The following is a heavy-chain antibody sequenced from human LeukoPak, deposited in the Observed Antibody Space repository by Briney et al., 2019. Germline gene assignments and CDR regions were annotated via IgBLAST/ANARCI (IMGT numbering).Heavy chain of an antibody. J-gene: IGHJ4*02. V-gene: IGHV4-34*01. D-gene: IGHD6-6*01. CDR2: INHSGST. CDR3: ARGQSPFVSSSSYFDY. CDR1: GGSFSGYY. Sequence: SETLSLTCAVYGGSFSGYYWSWIRQPPGKGLEWIGEINHSGSTNYNPSLKSRVTISVDTSKNQFSLKLSSVTAADTAVYYCARGQSPFVSSSSYFDYCGQGTLVTVSS.